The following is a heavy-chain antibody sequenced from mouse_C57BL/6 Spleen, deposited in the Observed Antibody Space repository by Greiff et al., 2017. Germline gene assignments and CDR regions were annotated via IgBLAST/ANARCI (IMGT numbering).Heavy chain of an antibody. V-gene: IGHV1-50*01. CDR2: IDPSDSDT. CDR3: ARRRADY. D-gene: IGHD3-1*01. J-gene: IGHJ2*01. CDR1: GYTFTSYW. Sequence: VQLQQPGAELVKPGASVKLSCKASGYTFTSYWMQWVKQRPGQGLEWIGEIDPSDSDTNYNQKFKGKATLTVDTSSSTAYMQLSSLTSEDSAVYYCARRRADYWGQGTTLTVSS.